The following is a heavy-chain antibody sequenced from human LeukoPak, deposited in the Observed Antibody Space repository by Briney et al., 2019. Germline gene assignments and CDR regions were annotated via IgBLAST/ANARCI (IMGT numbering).Heavy chain of an antibody. V-gene: IGHV3-43*02. Sequence: GGSLRLSCAASGFTFDDYAMHWGRQAPGMGLEWVSLISGDGGSTYYADSVKGRFTISRDNSKNSLYLQTNSLRTDDTALYYCARGVATAGKALAYWGQGTLITVSS. CDR2: ISGDGGST. D-gene: IGHD6-13*01. J-gene: IGHJ4*02. CDR1: GFTFDDYA. CDR3: ARGVATAGKALAY.